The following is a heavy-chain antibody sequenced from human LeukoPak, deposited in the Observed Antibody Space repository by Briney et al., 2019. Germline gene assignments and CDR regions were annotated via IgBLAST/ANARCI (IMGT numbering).Heavy chain of an antibody. CDR3: ARVSNRHSSGWYLDY. V-gene: IGHV4-30-4*01. D-gene: IGHD6-19*01. J-gene: IGHJ4*02. CDR2: IYYSGST. CDR1: GGSISSGDYY. Sequence: PSQTLSLTCTVSGGSISSGDYYWSWIRQPPGKGLEWIGYIYYSGSTYYNPSLKSRVTISVDTSKNQFSLKLSSVTAADTAVYYCARVSNRHSSGWYLDYWGQGTLVTVSS.